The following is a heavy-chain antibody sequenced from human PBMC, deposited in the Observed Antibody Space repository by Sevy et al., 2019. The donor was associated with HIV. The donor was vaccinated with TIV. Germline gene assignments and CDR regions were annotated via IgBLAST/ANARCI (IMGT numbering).Heavy chain of an antibody. J-gene: IGHJ4*02. V-gene: IGHV4-61*01. D-gene: IGHD3-10*01. CDR1: GGSVSSGTYY. CDR3: ARGDPYYYGSGSYSLPYFDY. Sequence: SETLSLTCTVSGGSVSSGTYYWSWIRQPPGKGLEWIGYIFSTGSTNYNPSLKSRVTVSLDTSTNQFSLNLSSVTAADTAVYYCARGDPYYYGSGSYSLPYFDYWGQRTLVTVSS. CDR2: IFSTGST.